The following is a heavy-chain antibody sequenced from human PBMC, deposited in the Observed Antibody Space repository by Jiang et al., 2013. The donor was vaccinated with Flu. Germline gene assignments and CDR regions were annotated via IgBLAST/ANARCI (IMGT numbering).Heavy chain of an antibody. V-gene: IGHV1-46*01. Sequence: VQLVESGAEVKKPGASVKVSCKASGYTFTSYYMHWVRQAPGQGLEWMGIINPSGGSTSYAQKFQGRVTMTRDTSTSTVYMELSSLRSEDTAVYYCARDLGSDYYYYGMDVWGQGTTVTVSS. D-gene: IGHD2-2*03. CDR3: ARDLGSDYYYYGMDV. CDR1: GYTFTSYY. CDR2: INPSGGST. J-gene: IGHJ6*02.